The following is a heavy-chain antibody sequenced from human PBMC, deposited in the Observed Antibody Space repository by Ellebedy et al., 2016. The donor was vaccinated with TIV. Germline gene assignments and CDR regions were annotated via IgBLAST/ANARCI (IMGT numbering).Heavy chain of an antibody. CDR2: LWFDNR. J-gene: IGHJ4*02. CDR1: GFTFGSYG. D-gene: IGHD3-3*01. CDR3: ARDPSGYSFDY. V-gene: IGHV3-33*08. Sequence: GGSLRLSCAASGFTFGSYGMHWVRQAPGKGLEWVTGLWFDNRYYADSVKGRFTISRDNSKNTLYLQLNSLRAEDTAVYYCARDPSGYSFDYWGQGTLVIVSS.